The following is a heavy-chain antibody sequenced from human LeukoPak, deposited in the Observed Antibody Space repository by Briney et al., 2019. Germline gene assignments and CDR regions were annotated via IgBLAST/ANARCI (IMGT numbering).Heavy chain of an antibody. CDR2: ISGSGGST. D-gene: IGHD3-22*01. CDR3: AKGSYYDSSGSFYFDY. V-gene: IGHV3-23*01. CDR1: GFTFSTYA. J-gene: IGHJ4*02. Sequence: GGSLRLSCAASGFTFSTYAMSWVRQAPGKGLEWVSAISGSGGSTNYAGSVKGRFTISRDNSKNTLYVQVNSLGTEDTAAYYCAKGSYYDSSGSFYFDYWGQGTLVTVSS.